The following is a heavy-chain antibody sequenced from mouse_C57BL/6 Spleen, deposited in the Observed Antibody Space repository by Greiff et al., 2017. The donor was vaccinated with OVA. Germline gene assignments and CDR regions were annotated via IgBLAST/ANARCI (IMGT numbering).Heavy chain of an antibody. Sequence: VQLQQPGTELVKPGASVKLSCKASGYTFTSYWMHWVKQRPGQGLEWIGNINPSNGGTNYNEKFKSKATLTVDKSSSTAYMQLSSLTSEDSAVYYCARGGYYYGSSYVAWFAYWGQGTLVTVSA. J-gene: IGHJ3*01. CDR3: ARGGYYYGSSYVAWFAY. V-gene: IGHV1-53*01. CDR1: GYTFTSYW. CDR2: INPSNGGT. D-gene: IGHD1-1*01.